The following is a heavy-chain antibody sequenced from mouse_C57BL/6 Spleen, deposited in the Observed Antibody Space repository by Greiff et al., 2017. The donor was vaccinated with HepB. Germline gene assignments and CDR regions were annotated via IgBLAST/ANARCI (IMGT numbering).Heavy chain of an antibody. CDR2: ISDGGSYT. D-gene: IGHD1-1*01. V-gene: IGHV5-4*03. Sequence: EVKLMESGGGLVKPGGSLKLSCAASGFTFSSYAMSWVRQTPEKRLEWVATISDGGSYTYYPDNVKGRFTISRDNAKNNLYLQMSHLKSEDTAMYYCASITTVVARAMDYWGQGTSVTVSS. J-gene: IGHJ4*01. CDR1: GFTFSSYA. CDR3: ASITTVVARAMDY.